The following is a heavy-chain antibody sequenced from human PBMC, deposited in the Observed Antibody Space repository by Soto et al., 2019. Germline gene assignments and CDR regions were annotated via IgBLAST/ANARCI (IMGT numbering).Heavy chain of an antibody. CDR1: GFTFSSFG. CDR3: AKGNLVTFPLGDY. V-gene: IGHV3-30*18. D-gene: IGHD2-15*01. Sequence: QVQLVESGGGVVQPGRSLRLSCVASGFTFSSFGMHWVRQAPGKGLEWVAVISADGNNKYYVDSVRGRFTISRDNSRNTLYLQTNTLRAEDTAVYYCAKGNLVTFPLGDYWGQRTVVTVSS. J-gene: IGHJ4*02. CDR2: ISADGNNK.